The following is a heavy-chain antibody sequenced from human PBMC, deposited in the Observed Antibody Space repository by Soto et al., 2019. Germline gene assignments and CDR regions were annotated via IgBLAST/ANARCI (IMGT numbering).Heavy chain of an antibody. CDR2: IYHSGST. J-gene: IGHJ4*02. V-gene: IGHV4-30-2*01. D-gene: IGHD6-19*01. Sequence: QLQLQESGSGLVKPSQTLSLTCAVSGGSISSGGYSWSWIRQPPGKGLEWIGYIYHSGSTYYNLALKIRVTISVGRSKNQFPLKLSSVTAAATAVYYWARAGGLGGVAVDYWGQGTLVTVSS. CDR3: ARAGGLGGVAVDY. CDR1: GGSISSGGYS.